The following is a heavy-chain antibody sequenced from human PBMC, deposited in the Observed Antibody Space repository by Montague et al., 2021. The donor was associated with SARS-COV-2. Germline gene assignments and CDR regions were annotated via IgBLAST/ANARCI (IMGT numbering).Heavy chain of an antibody. V-gene: IGHV4-59*01. Sequence: SETLSLTCTVSGGSISSYYWSWIRQPPGKGLEWIGYIYYSGSTNYNPSLKSRVTILVDMSKNQFSLKLSSVTAADTAVYYCARGMGGSYLYYFDYWGQGTLVTV. CDR3: ARGMGGSYLYYFDY. CDR1: GGSISSYY. J-gene: IGHJ4*02. CDR2: IYYSGST. D-gene: IGHD1-26*01.